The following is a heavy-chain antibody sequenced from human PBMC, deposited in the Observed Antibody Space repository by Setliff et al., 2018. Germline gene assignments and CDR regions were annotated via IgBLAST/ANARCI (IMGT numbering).Heavy chain of an antibody. CDR2: INPSSGRT. V-gene: IGHV1-69*04. CDR3: ARALDEMATIYRPYYYYYYMDV. D-gene: IGHD5-12*01. CDR1: GYTFTSYG. J-gene: IGHJ6*03. Sequence: AASVKVSCKASGYTFTSYGISWVRQAPGQGLEWMGTINPSSGRTSYAQKFQGRVTITADKSTSTAYMELSSLRSEDTAVYYCARALDEMATIYRPYYYYYYMDVWGKGTTVTVSS.